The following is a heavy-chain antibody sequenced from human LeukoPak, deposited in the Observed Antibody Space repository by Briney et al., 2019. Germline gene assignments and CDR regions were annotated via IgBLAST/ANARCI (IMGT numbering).Heavy chain of an antibody. V-gene: IGHV4-31*03. CDR3: ARSYDSSGYTRLYYFDY. Sequence: SETLSLTCTVSGGSISSGGYYWSWIRQHPGKGLEWIGYIYYSGSTYYNPSLKSRVTISVDTSKNQFSLKLSSVTAADTAGYYCARSYDSSGYTRLYYFDYWGQGTLVTVSS. J-gene: IGHJ4*02. D-gene: IGHD3-22*01. CDR2: IYYSGST. CDR1: GGSISSGGYY.